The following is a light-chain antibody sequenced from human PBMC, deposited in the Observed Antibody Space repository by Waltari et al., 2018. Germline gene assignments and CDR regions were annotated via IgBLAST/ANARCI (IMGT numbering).Light chain of an antibody. CDR2: VAS. J-gene: IGKJ4*01. CDR3: QHLNSYPLN. V-gene: IGKV1-9*01. Sequence: DIYLTQSPSFLSASVGDRVTITCRASQDIHSYLAWYQLRPGQAPRLIIYVASKLQSGVPSRLSGSGTGTDFTLTISGLQPEDFATYYCQHLNSYPLNFGGGTKVEIK. CDR1: QDIHSY.